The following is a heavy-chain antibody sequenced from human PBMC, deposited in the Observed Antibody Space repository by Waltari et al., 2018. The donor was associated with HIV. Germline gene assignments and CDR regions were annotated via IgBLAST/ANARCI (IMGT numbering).Heavy chain of an antibody. D-gene: IGHD1-26*01. CDR1: GESFSGYY. J-gene: IGHJ3*02. CDR3: ARKEVGATLENAFDI. CDR2: INQSGST. Sequence: QVQLQQWGAGLLKPSETLSLTCAVYGESFSGYYWRWIRQPPGKGLAWIGEINQSGSTKYNPSLKSRVSISVDTSKKQFSLKLYSVTAADTAVYYCARKEVGATLENAFDIWGPGTLVTASS. V-gene: IGHV4-34*01.